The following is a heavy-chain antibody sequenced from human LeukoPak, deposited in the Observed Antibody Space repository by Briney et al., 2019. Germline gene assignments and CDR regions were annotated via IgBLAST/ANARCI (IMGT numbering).Heavy chain of an antibody. CDR2: IYYSGST. V-gene: IGHV4-59*01. D-gene: IGHD6-13*01. Sequence: PSETLSLTCTVSGGSISSYYWSWIRQPPEKGLGWIGYIYYSGSTNYNPSLKSRVTISVDTSKNQFSLKLSSVTAADTAVYYCARSIAAAGTLFDPWGQGTPVTVSS. CDR1: GGSISSYY. CDR3: ARSIAAAGTLFDP. J-gene: IGHJ5*02.